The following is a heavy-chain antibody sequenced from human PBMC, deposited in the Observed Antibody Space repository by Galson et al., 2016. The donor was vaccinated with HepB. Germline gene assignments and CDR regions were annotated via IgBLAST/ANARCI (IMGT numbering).Heavy chain of an antibody. J-gene: IGHJ4*02. CDR3: TRVHREGIAAAGFQI. CDR1: GFTFSSYW. D-gene: IGHD6-13*01. Sequence: SLRLSCAASGFTFSSYWMGWVRQAPGKGLGWVSGINTDGSSTTYADSVKGRFTISRDNAKNTLYLQMNSLRAEDTALYYCTRVHREGIAAAGFQIWGQGTLVTVSS. CDR2: INTDGSST. V-gene: IGHV3-74*01.